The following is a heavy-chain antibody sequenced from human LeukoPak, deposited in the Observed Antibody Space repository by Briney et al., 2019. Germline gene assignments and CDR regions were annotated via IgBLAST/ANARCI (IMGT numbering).Heavy chain of an antibody. CDR1: GGTFSSYA. CDR3: ARGSSGYYPPVFDY. CDR2: IIPILGIA. V-gene: IGHV1-69*04. J-gene: IGHJ4*02. D-gene: IGHD3-22*01. Sequence: ASVKVSCKASGGTFSSYAISWVRQATGQGLEWMGRIIPILGIANYAQKFQGRVTITADKSTSTAYMELSSLRSEDTAVYYCARGSSGYYPPVFDYWGQGTLVTVSS.